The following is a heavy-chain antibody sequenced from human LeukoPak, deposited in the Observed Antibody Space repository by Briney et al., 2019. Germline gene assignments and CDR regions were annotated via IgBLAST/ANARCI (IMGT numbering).Heavy chain of an antibody. CDR1: GGSFSGYY. CDR3: ARGRLRAFDI. J-gene: IGHJ3*02. CDR2: INRSGST. D-gene: IGHD4-17*01. V-gene: IGHV4-34*01. Sequence: SETLSLTCAVYGGSFSGYYWSWIRQPPGKGLEWIGEINRSGSTNYNPSLKSRVTISVDTSKNQFSLKLSSVTAADMAVYYCARGRLRAFDIWGQGTMVTVSS.